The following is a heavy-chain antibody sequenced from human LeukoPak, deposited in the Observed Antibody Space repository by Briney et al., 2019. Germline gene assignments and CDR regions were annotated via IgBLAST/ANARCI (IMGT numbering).Heavy chain of an antibody. Sequence: GGSLRLSCAASGFTFGTYSMNWVRQAPGKGLEWVSYIGGSSRTIYYADSVLGRFTISRDNAKNSLYLQMDSLRAEDTAVYYCARTDGGDYWGQGTLVTVSS. CDR1: GFTFGTYS. D-gene: IGHD3-16*01. CDR2: IGGSSRTI. V-gene: IGHV3-48*01. CDR3: ARTDGGDY. J-gene: IGHJ4*02.